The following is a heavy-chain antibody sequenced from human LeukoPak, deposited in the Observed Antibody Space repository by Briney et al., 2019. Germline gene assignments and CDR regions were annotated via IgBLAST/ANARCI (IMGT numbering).Heavy chain of an antibody. V-gene: IGHV3-48*01. Sequence: PGGSLRLSCAASGFTLSSYSMNWVRQAPGKGLEWVPYVTGSSSTISYADSVKGRFTISRDNARNSLYLQMNSLRAEDTAVYYCATDRNWAFDYWGQGTLVTVSS. CDR1: GFTLSSYS. J-gene: IGHJ4*02. CDR2: VTGSSSTI. CDR3: ATDRNWAFDY. D-gene: IGHD3-16*01.